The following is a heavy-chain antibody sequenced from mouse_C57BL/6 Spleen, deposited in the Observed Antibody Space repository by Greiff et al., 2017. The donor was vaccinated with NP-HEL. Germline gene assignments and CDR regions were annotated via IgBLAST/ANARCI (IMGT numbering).Heavy chain of an antibody. D-gene: IGHD4-1*01. CDR2: IHPNSGST. V-gene: IGHV1-64*01. CDR1: VYTFTSYW. CDR3: ARTGTYWYFDV. J-gene: IGHJ1*03. Sequence: QVQLQQPGAELVKPGASVKLSCKASVYTFTSYWMHWVKQRPGQGLEWIGMIHPNSGSTNYNEKFKSKATLTVDKSSSTAYMQLSSLTSEDSAVYYCARTGTYWYFDVWGTGTTVTVSS.